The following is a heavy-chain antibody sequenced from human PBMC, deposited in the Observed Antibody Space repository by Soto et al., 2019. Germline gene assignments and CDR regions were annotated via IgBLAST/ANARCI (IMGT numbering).Heavy chain of an antibody. CDR1: GYTFTRNG. Sequence: QVHLVQSGAEVKKPGASVNVSCKTSGYTFTRNGISWVRQAPGQGLEWMGWISPNSGNIKYAQKLQGRVIMTTDTASSTTYMELRSLRSTDAAVYYCGMDRCMSSWPSRDVWGPGTTVTVSP. D-gene: IGHD6-13*01. V-gene: IGHV1-18*01. CDR3: GMDRCMSSWPSRDV. CDR2: ISPNSGNI. J-gene: IGHJ6*01.